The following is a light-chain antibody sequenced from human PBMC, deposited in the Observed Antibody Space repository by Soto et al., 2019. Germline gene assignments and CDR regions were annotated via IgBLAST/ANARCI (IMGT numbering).Light chain of an antibody. CDR2: DVS. Sequence: QSALTQPRSVSGSPGQSVTISCTGTSSDVGGYNYVSWYQQHPGKAPKLMIYDVSKRPSGVPDRFSGSKSGNTGSLTISGLQAEDEDDYYCCSYAGSYTWVFGGRTKLTFL. CDR1: SSDVGGYNY. V-gene: IGLV2-11*01. CDR3: CSYAGSYTWV. J-gene: IGLJ3*02.